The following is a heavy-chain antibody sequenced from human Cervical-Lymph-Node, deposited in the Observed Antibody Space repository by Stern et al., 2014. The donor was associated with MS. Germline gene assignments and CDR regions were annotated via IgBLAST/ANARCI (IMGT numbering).Heavy chain of an antibody. CDR3: AKTDDAGIAAAELDY. J-gene: IGHJ4*02. V-gene: IGHV3-30*18. CDR2: ISYDGSNK. Sequence: VQLVESGGGVVQPGRSLRLSCAASGFTFSSYGMHWVRQAPGKGLEWVAVISYDGSNKYYADSVKGRFTISRDNSKNTLYLQMNSLRAEDTAVYYCAKTDDAGIAAAELDYWGQGTLVTVSS. D-gene: IGHD6-13*01. CDR1: GFTFSSYG.